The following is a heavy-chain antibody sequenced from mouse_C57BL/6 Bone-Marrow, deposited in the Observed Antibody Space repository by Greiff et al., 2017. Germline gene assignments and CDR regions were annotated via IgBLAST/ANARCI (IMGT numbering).Heavy chain of an antibody. CDR1: GYTFTSYW. D-gene: IGHD1-1*01. CDR3: ARESLYYYGPFDY. CDR2: IDPSDSYT. Sequence: VQLQQPGAELVMPGASVKLSCKASGYTFTSYWMHWVKQRPGQGLEWIGEIDPSDSYTNYNQKFKGKSTLTVDKSSSTAYMPLSSLTSEDSAVYYCARESLYYYGPFDYWGQGTTLTVSS. J-gene: IGHJ2*01. V-gene: IGHV1-69*01.